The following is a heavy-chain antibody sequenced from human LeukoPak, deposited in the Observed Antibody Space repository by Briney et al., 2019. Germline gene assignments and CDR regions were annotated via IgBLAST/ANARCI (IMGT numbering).Heavy chain of an antibody. Sequence: ASVKVSCKVSGYTLTELSMHWVRQAPGKGLEWMGGFDPEDGETIYAQKFQGRVTMTRDTSTSTVYMELSSLRSEDTAVYYCARGSRSGVDYWGQGTLVTVSS. CDR2: FDPEDGET. J-gene: IGHJ4*02. CDR1: GYTLTELS. CDR3: ARGSRSGVDY. D-gene: IGHD2-15*01. V-gene: IGHV1-24*01.